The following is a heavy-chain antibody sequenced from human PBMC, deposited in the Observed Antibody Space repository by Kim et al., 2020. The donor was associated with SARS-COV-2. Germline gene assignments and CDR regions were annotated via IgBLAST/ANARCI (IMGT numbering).Heavy chain of an antibody. CDR1: GGSFSGYY. V-gene: IGHV4-34*01. J-gene: IGHJ1*01. CDR3: ARRLSNTSGWGSHYCDL. CDR2: INHSGST. D-gene: IGHD3-10*01. Sequence: SETLSLTCAVYGGSFSGYYWSWIRQPPGKGLECIGEINHSGSTNYNPSLKSRVTISVDTSKNQFSLKLTSVTAADAALYFCARRLSNTSGWGSHYCDLWGQGILVTVSS.